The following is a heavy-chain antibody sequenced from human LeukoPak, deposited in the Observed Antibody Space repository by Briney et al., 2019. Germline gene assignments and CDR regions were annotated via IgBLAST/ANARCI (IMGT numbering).Heavy chain of an antibody. J-gene: IGHJ3*02. D-gene: IGHD3-22*01. V-gene: IGHV4-34*01. CDR1: GGSFSGYY. Sequence: PSETLSLTCAVYGGSFSGYYWSWIRQPPGKGLEWIGEINHSGSTNYNPSLKSRVTISVDTSKNQFSLKLSSVTAADTAVYYCASRHYYESSGYYSDAFDIWGQGTMVTVSS. CDR2: INHSGST. CDR3: ASRHYYESSGYYSDAFDI.